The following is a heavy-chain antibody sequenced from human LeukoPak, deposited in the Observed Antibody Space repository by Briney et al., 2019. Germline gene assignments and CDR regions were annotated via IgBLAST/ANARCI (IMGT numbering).Heavy chain of an antibody. V-gene: IGHV3-21*01. Sequence: GGALRLSCAASGFTFSSYRMNWVGQAPGKGLEGVASISSSSRYKEYADSVKGRFTISRDNAKNSLYLQMNSLRAEDTAVYYCARGGTDYYDSSGYSSTPWGWYFDLWGRGTLVTVSS. CDR1: GFTFSSYR. CDR3: ARGGTDYYDSSGYSSTPWGWYFDL. D-gene: IGHD3-22*01. CDR2: ISSSSRYK. J-gene: IGHJ2*01.